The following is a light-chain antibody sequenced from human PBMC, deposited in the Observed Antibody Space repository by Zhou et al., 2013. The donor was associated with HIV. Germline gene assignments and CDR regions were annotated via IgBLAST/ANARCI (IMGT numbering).Light chain of an antibody. Sequence: QSVLTQPPSASGTPGQRVTLSCSGSSSNIGTNTVNWYRQLLGTAPKLLIYRNNQRPSGVPDRFSGSKSGTSASLAISGLQSGDEADYFCGTWDSSLSAVVFGGGTKLTVL. CDR1: SSNIGTNT. CDR2: RNN. J-gene: IGLJ2*01. V-gene: IGLV1-44*01. CDR3: GTWDSSLSAVV.